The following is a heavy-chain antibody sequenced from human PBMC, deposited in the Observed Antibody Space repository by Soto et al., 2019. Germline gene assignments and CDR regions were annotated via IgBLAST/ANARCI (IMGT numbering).Heavy chain of an antibody. CDR2: IYSGGST. CDR1: GFTVSINY. CDR3: AGSGWYYYYYYMDV. D-gene: IGHD6-19*01. V-gene: IGHV3-53*04. Sequence: HLGGSLRLSCAASGFTVSINYMSWVRQAPGKGLEWVSVIYSGGSTYYADSVKGRFTISRHNSKNTLYLQMNSLRAEDTAVYYCAGSGWYYYYYYMDVWGKGTTVTVSS. J-gene: IGHJ6*03.